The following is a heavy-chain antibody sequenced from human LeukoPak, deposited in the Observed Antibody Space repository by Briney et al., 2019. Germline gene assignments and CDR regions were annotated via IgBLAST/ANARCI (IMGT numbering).Heavy chain of an antibody. CDR2: ISAYNGNT. CDR1: GYTFTSYG. CDR3: ARDSGASSGWYGRFDY. V-gene: IGHV1-18*01. D-gene: IGHD6-19*01. Sequence: ASVKVSCKASGYTFTSYGISWVRQAPGQGFEWMGWISAYNGNTNYAQKLQGRVTMTTDTSTSTAYMELRSLRSDDTAVYYCARDSGASSGWYGRFDYWGQGTLVTVSS. J-gene: IGHJ4*02.